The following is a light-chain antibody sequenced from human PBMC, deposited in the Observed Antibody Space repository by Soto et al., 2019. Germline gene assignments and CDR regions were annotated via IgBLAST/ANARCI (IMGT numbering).Light chain of an antibody. CDR3: CSYAGSYPPLYV. J-gene: IGLJ1*01. CDR1: SSDVGGYNY. V-gene: IGLV2-11*01. Sequence: QSALTQPRSLSGSPGQSVTISCTGTSSDVGGYNYVSWYQQHPGKAPKLMIYDVSKRPSGVPDRFSGSKSGNTASLTISGLHAEDEADYYCCSYAGSYPPLYVFGTGTKLTVL. CDR2: DVS.